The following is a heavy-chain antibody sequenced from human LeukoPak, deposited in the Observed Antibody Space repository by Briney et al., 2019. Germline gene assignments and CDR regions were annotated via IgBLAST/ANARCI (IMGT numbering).Heavy chain of an antibody. CDR1: GFTFSSYR. D-gene: IGHD4-17*01. CDR3: ARKSSTVKNGNYFDY. CDR2: ISSSSSTI. Sequence: PGGSLRLSCAASGFTFSSYRMNWVRQAPGEGLEWVSYISSSSSTIYYADSVKGRFTISRDNAKNSLYLQMNSLRDEDTAVYYCARKSSTVKNGNYFDYWGQGTLVTVSS. V-gene: IGHV3-48*02. J-gene: IGHJ4*02.